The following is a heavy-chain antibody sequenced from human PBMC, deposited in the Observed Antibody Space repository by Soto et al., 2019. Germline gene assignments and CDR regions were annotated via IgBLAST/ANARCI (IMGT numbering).Heavy chain of an antibody. CDR2: IYYSGST. CDR1: GGSISSGDYY. CDR3: ARTHSSSFDY. Sequence: SETLSLTCTVSGGSISSGDYYWSWIRQHPGKGLEWIGYIYYSGSTYYNPSLKSRVTISVDTSKNQFSLKLSSVTAADTAVYYCARTHSSSFDYWGQGTLVTVSS. J-gene: IGHJ4*02. D-gene: IGHD6-6*01. V-gene: IGHV4-31*03.